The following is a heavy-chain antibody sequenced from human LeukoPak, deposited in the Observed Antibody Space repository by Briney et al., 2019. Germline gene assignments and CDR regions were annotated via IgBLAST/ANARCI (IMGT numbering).Heavy chain of an antibody. J-gene: IGHJ4*02. V-gene: IGHV3-74*01. CDR2: INSDGSST. Sequence: PGGSLRLSRAASGFTFSSYWMHWVRQAPGKGLVWVSRINSDGSSTSYADSVKGRFTISRDNAKNTLYLQMNSLRAEDTAVYYCARGGPIAAASITDYWGQGTLVTVSS. D-gene: IGHD6-13*01. CDR3: ARGGPIAAASITDY. CDR1: GFTFSSYW.